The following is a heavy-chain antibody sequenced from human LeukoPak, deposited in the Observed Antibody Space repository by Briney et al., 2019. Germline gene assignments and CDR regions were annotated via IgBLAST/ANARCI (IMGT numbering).Heavy chain of an antibody. CDR2: IYYSGST. Sequence: SETLSLTCTVSGGSISSYYWSWIRQPPGKGLEWIGYIYYSGSTNYNPSLKSRVSISVDTSRNQFSLELRSVTAADTAVYYCARGGARYYDILTGYYTEPFDYWGQGTLVTVSS. V-gene: IGHV4-59*01. CDR1: GGSISSYY. J-gene: IGHJ4*02. D-gene: IGHD3-9*01. CDR3: ARGGARYYDILTGYYTEPFDY.